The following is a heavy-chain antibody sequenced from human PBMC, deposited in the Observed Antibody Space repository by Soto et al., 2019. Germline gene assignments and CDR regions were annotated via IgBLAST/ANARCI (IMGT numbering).Heavy chain of an antibody. CDR1: GFTFSSYA. CDR3: AKGSGYSYGPLPYYYYGMDV. V-gene: IGHV3-23*01. CDR2: ISGSGGST. Sequence: GGSLRLSCAASGFTFSSYAMSWVRQAPGKGLEWVSAISGSGGSTYYADSVKGRFTISRDNSKNTLYLQMNSLRAEDTAVYYCAKGSGYSYGPLPYYYYGMDVWGQGTTVTVSS. D-gene: IGHD5-18*01. J-gene: IGHJ6*02.